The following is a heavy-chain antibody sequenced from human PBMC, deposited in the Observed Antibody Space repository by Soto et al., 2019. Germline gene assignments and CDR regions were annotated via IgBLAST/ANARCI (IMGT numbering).Heavy chain of an antibody. J-gene: IGHJ4*02. CDR2: VRGNGDPP. V-gene: IGHV3-64D*06. CDR3: VKSRGGNNFDFFD. CDR1: GFTFSSFA. D-gene: IGHD5-12*01. Sequence: VGSLRLSCAASGFTFSSFALHWVRQAPRKGLEYISGVRGNGDPPFYADSVKGRFTISRDNSQKTFYLQMTALNVDDTAVYYCVKSRGGNNFDFFDWGQGTLVTVSS.